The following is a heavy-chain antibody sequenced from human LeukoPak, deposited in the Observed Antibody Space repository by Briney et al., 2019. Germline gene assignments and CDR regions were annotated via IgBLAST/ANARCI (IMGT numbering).Heavy chain of an antibody. Sequence: ASVKVSCKASGYTFTGYHVHWVRQAPGQGLEWMGRINPNSGDTNYAQKFQGRVTMTRDTSISTAYMELSRLRFDDTAVYYCARDYCSSTSCLFDYWGQGTLVTVSS. D-gene: IGHD2-2*01. CDR3: ARDYCSSTSCLFDY. J-gene: IGHJ4*02. CDR1: GYTFTGYH. CDR2: INPNSGDT. V-gene: IGHV1-2*06.